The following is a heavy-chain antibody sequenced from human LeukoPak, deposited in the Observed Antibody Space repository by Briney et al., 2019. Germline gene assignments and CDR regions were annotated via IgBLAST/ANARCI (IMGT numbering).Heavy chain of an antibody. J-gene: IGHJ4*02. CDR1: GGSISSSNW. V-gene: IGHV4-4*02. Sequence: SGTLSLTCAVSGGSISSSNWWSWVRQPPGKGLEWIGEIYHSGSTNYNPSLKSRVTISVDTSKNQFSLKLSSVTAADTAVYYCARGSLDYYFDYWGQGTLVTVSS. CDR2: IYHSGST. CDR3: ARGSLDYYFDY.